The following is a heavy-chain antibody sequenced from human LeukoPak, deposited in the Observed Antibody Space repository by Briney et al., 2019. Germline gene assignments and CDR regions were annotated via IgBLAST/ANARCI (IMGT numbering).Heavy chain of an antibody. CDR2: IYYSGST. CDR1: GGSISSSSYY. Sequence: SETLSLTCTVSGGSISSSSYYWSWIRQPPGKGLEWIGSIYYSGSTYYNPSLKSRVTISVDTSKNQFSLKLSSVTAADTAVYYCAGLFRVAAQGTYYFDYWGQGTLVTVSS. V-gene: IGHV4-39*01. CDR3: AGLFRVAAQGTYYFDY. J-gene: IGHJ4*02. D-gene: IGHD6-6*01.